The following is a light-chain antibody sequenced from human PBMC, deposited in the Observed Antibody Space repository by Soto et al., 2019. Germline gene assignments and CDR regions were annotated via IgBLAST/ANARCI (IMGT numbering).Light chain of an antibody. Sequence: DIVMTQSPDSLAVSLGERATINCKSSQSVLYSSNNKNYLTWYQQKPGQPPKLLIYWASTRESGVPDRFSGSGSGTDFTLTISGLQAEDVAVYYCQQYYSTPWTFDQGTKVEIK. J-gene: IGKJ1*01. CDR3: QQYYSTPWT. CDR1: QSVLYSSNNKNY. V-gene: IGKV4-1*01. CDR2: WAS.